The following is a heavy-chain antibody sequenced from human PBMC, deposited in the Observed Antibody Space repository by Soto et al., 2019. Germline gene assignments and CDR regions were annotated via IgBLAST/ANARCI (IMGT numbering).Heavy chain of an antibody. Sequence: SETLSLTCTVSGGSTSSYYWSWIRQPPGKGLEWIGYIYYSGSTNYNPSLKSRVTISVDTSKNQFSLKLSSVTAADTAVYYCARAITYYYDSSGYYSSLGDYYGMDVWGQGTTVTVSS. V-gene: IGHV4-59*01. CDR1: GGSTSSYY. D-gene: IGHD3-22*01. CDR2: IYYSGST. J-gene: IGHJ6*02. CDR3: ARAITYYYDSSGYYSSLGDYYGMDV.